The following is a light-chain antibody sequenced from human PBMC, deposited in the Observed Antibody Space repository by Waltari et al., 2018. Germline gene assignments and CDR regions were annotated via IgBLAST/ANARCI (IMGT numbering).Light chain of an antibody. Sequence: QTVVTQEPSLTVSPGGTVTLTCASTPGQVISNYYPNWFKQKPGQAPRALIYDTNKKQPGTPARFSGSLLGGKAALTLSGAQPEDEAEYYCVLYRGDAQWVFGGGTKLTVL. CDR1: PGQVISNYY. CDR2: DTN. J-gene: IGLJ3*02. CDR3: VLYRGDAQWV. V-gene: IGLV7-43*01.